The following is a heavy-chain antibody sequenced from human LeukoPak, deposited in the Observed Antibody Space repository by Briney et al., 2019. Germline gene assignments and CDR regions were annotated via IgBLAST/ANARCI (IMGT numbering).Heavy chain of an antibody. J-gene: IGHJ4*02. CDR2: IYTSGST. CDR1: GGSISSGSYY. V-gene: IGHV4-61*02. D-gene: IGHD6-25*01. Sequence: SETLSLTCSVSGGSISSGSYYWSWIRQPAGKGLEWIGRIYTSGSTNYNPSLKSRVTISLDTSKNQFSLKLNSVTAADTAVYYCARSSGWHLLLLDYWGQGTLVTVSS. CDR3: ARSSGWHLLLLDY.